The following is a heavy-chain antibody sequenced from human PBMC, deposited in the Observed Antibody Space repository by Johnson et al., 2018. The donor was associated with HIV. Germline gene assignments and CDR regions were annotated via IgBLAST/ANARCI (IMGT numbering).Heavy chain of an antibody. J-gene: IGHJ3*02. D-gene: IGHD5-18*01. CDR2: MWYDGSQI. CDR1: GFTLNSYG. Sequence: QVQLVESGGGVVQPGRSLTLSCAASGFTLNSYGMHWVRQAPGKGLEWVAIMWYDGSQIGYADSVKGRFTISSDSSRDTLYLQMSSLKPEDTAVYYCTRDRIQIWSYVGTFDIWGQGTMVTVSS. V-gene: IGHV3-30*19. CDR3: TRDRIQIWSYVGTFDI.